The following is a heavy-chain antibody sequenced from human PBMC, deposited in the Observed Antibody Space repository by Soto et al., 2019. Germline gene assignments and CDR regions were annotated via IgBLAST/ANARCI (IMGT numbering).Heavy chain of an antibody. J-gene: IGHJ6*02. V-gene: IGHV2-5*02. CDR3: VQSQCGGDCLQSYSSHSYYGLDF. CDR1: GLSLRTTGGG. CDR2: IYWDDDK. Sequence: SGPTLVNPTQTLTLACTFPGLSLRTTGGGVGWIRQPPGKALEGLALIYWDDDKRYSPSLKGRLTITKDTSKNQVVLTMTNMGPVDTATYYCVQSQCGGDCLQSYSSHSYYGLDFWGQGPTVTVSS. D-gene: IGHD2-21*02.